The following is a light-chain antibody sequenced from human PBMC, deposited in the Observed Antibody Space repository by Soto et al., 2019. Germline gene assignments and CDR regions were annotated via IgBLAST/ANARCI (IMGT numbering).Light chain of an antibody. J-gene: IGLJ2*01. CDR1: SSDVGGYNY. CDR3: RSYTSSSTVV. CDR2: EVT. V-gene: IGLV2-14*01. Sequence: QSALTQPASVSGSPGQSITISCTGTSSDVGGYNYVSWYQQHPGKAPKLMIYEVTNRPSGVSNRFSGSKSGNTASLTISGHQAEDEADYYCRSYTSSSTVVFGGGTKLTVL.